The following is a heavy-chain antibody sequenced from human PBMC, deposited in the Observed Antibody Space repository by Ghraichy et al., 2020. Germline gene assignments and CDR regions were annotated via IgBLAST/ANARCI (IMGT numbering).Heavy chain of an antibody. CDR2: IYYSGST. D-gene: IGHD3-22*01. J-gene: IGHJ4*02. Sequence: SETLSLTCTVSGGSISSYYWSWIRQPPGKGLEWIGYIYYSGSTNYNPSLKGRVTISVDTSKNQFSLKLSSVTAADTAVYYCARFADSSGYAFDYWGQGTLVTVSS. CDR3: ARFADSSGYAFDY. CDR1: GGSISSYY. V-gene: IGHV4-59*01.